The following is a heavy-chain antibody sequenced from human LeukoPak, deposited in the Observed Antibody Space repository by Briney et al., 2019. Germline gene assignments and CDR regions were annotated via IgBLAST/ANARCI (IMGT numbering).Heavy chain of an antibody. CDR1: GYTFTSYG. Sequence: ASVKVSCKASGYTFTSYGISWVRQAPGQGLEWMGWISAYNGNTNYAQKLQGRVTMTTDTSTSTAYMELRSLRSDDTAVYYCARGFGGHTYSNYKYYYYYYYMDVWGKGTTVTVSS. J-gene: IGHJ6*03. V-gene: IGHV1-18*01. D-gene: IGHD4-11*01. CDR3: ARGFGGHTYSNYKYYYYYYYMDV. CDR2: ISAYNGNT.